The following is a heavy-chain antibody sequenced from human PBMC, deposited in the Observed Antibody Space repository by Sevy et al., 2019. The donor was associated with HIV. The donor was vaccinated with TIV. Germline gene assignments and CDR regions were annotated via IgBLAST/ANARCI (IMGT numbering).Heavy chain of an antibody. Sequence: GGSLRLSCAASGFTFSSYGMHWVRQAPGKGLEWVAVIWYDGSNKYYADSVKGRFTISRDNSKNTLYLQMNSLRAEDKAVYYCASNGDCGGGCCYSTEFYYYIDVWGKGTTVTVSS. V-gene: IGHV3-33*01. D-gene: IGHD2-15*01. J-gene: IGHJ6*03. CDR1: GFTFSSYG. CDR3: ASNGDCGGGCCYSTEFYYYIDV. CDR2: IWYDGSNK.